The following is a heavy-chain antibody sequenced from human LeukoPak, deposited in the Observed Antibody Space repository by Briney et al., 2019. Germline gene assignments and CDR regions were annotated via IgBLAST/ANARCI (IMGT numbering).Heavy chain of an antibody. CDR2: ISYDGSNK. CDR1: GFTFSSYG. D-gene: IGHD5-18*01. V-gene: IGHV3-30*03. Sequence: GGSLRLSCAASGFTFSSYGMHWVRQAPGKGLEWVAVISYDGSNKYYADSVKGRFTISRDNSKNTLYLQMNSLETEDTALYYCTTEGFTYGHHALGIWGQGTVVTVSS. J-gene: IGHJ3*02. CDR3: TTEGFTYGHHALGI.